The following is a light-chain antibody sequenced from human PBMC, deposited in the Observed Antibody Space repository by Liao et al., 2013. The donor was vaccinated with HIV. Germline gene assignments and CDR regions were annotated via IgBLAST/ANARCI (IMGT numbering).Light chain of an antibody. CDR1: NIGGKS. CDR3: QAWDRSADVV. CDR2: YDS. V-gene: IGLV3-21*01. Sequence: SYELTQTPSVSVAPGKTAKITCGGDNIGGKSVHWYQRRPGQAPVMVISYDSGRPSGIPERFSGSNSGNTATLTISGTQAVDEADYFCQAWDRSADVVFGGGTKLTVL. J-gene: IGLJ2*01.